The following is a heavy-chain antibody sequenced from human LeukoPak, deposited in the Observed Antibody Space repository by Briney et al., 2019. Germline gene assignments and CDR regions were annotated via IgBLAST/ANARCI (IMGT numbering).Heavy chain of an antibody. Sequence: PGGSLRLSCAASGFAVSSNYMSWVRQAPGKGLEWVSSIYTDSDANYADSVKGRFTISRDNSKKMLYLEMNSLRAEDTAIYYCARSLPYGTTWYGRSDFWGQGTLVTVSS. CDR2: IYTDSDA. J-gene: IGHJ4*02. V-gene: IGHV3-53*01. CDR1: GFAVSSNY. D-gene: IGHD6-13*01. CDR3: ARSLPYGTTWYGRSDF.